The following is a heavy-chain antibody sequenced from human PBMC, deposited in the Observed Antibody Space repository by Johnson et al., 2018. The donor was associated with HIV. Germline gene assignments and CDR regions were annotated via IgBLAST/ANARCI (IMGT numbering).Heavy chain of an antibody. Sequence: VQLVESGGGLVQPGRSLRLSCIASGFTFGDYAMNWVRQAPGKGLEWVGCIRSKAYGGTREYAASVKGRFTISRDDSKSIVHLQMNSLKTEDTAVYYCTRGCITIFGVVDAFDVWGQGAMVTVSS. J-gene: IGHJ3*01. CDR2: IRSKAYGGTR. D-gene: IGHD3-3*01. CDR1: GFTFGDYA. V-gene: IGHV3-49*04. CDR3: TRGCITIFGVVDAFDV.